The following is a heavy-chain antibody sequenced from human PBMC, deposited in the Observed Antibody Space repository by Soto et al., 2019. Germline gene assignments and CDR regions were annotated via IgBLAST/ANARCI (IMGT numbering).Heavy chain of an antibody. J-gene: IGHJ4*02. D-gene: IGHD6-13*01. CDR1: GYTFTSYG. V-gene: IGHV1-18*01. CDR2: ISAYNFNT. Sequence: ASVKVSCKASGYTFTSYGISWLRQSPGQVLDWMVLISAYNFNTNYAQKLQGRVTMTTYTSTSTSYMELMSLRSDDTAVYYCAIGLKAAGFDYWGQGTLVTVSS. CDR3: AIGLKAAGFDY.